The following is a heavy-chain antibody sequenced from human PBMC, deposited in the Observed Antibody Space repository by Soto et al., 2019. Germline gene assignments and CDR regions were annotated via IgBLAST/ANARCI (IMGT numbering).Heavy chain of an antibody. J-gene: IGHJ1*01. V-gene: IGHV1-46*01. Sequence: ASVKVSCKASGYTFTSYYMHWVRQAPGQGLEWMGIINPSGGSTSYAQKFQGRVTMTRDTSTSTVYMELRSLRSDDTAVYYCARLQLGYCSGGSCYQEYFQHWGQGTLVTVSS. CDR1: GYTFTSYY. CDR2: INPSGGST. D-gene: IGHD2-15*01. CDR3: ARLQLGYCSGGSCYQEYFQH.